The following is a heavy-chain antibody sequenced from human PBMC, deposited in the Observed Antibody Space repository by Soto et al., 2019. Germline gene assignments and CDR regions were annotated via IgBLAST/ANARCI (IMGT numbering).Heavy chain of an antibody. Sequence: ASETLSLTCAVSGGSMSSTGYSWSWIRQPPGKGLEWIGYIYYSGSTNYNPSLRGRVSISIDRSKNQFSLRLTSVTAADTAVYYCTREAYGPGSYYWGQGSLVTVSS. V-gene: IGHV4-30-2*01. J-gene: IGHJ4*02. CDR3: TREAYGPGSYY. CDR2: IYYSGST. CDR1: GGSMSSTGYS. D-gene: IGHD3-10*01.